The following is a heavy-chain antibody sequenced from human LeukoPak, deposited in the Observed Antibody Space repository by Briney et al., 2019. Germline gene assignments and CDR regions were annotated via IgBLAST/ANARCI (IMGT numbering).Heavy chain of an antibody. CDR1: GGSISSHY. V-gene: IGHV4-59*11. CDR2: IYYSGST. Sequence: PSETLSLTCTVSGGSISSHYWSWIRQPPGKGLEWIGYIYYSGSTNYNPSLKSRVTISVDTSKNQFSLKLSSVTAADTAVYYCARGRGETPTYYDFWSGYSPMHFDYWGQGTLVTVSS. J-gene: IGHJ4*02. CDR3: ARGRGETPTYYDFWSGYSPMHFDY. D-gene: IGHD3-3*01.